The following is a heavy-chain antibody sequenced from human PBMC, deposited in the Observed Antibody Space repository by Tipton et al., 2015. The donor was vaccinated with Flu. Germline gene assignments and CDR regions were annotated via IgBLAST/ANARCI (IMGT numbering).Heavy chain of an antibody. Sequence: QLVQSGAEVKKPGASVKVSCKASGYTFTHNYLHWVRQAPGQGLEWMGMINPSTGSTTHAQTFQGRVTVTRDTSTNTVYMELSSLRSEDTAFYYCARDGDGSSYFYCDYWGQGTLVTVSS. CDR3: ARDGDGSSYFYCDY. CDR1: GYTFTHNY. J-gene: IGHJ4*02. CDR2: INPSTGST. D-gene: IGHD3-22*01. V-gene: IGHV1-46*01.